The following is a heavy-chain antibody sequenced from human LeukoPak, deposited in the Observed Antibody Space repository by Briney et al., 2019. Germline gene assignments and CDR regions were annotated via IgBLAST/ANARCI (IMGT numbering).Heavy chain of an antibody. D-gene: IGHD2-8*01. Sequence: SVKVSCKASGCTFTSYAISWVRQAPGQGLEWMGGIIPIFGTANYAQKFQGRVTITADESTSTAYMELSSLRSEDTAVYYCAITWKVIMVTLDYWGQGTLVTVSS. CDR1: GCTFTSYA. CDR2: IIPIFGTA. V-gene: IGHV1-69*13. CDR3: AITWKVIMVTLDY. J-gene: IGHJ4*02.